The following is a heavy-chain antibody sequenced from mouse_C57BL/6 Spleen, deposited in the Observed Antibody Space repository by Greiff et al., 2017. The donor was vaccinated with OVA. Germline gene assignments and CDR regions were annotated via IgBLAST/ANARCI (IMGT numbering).Heavy chain of an antibody. Sequence: QVQLQQPGAELVKPGASVKLSCKASGYTFTSYWMQWVKQRPGQGLEWIGEIDPSDSYTNYNQKFKGKATLTVDTSSSTAYMPLNNLTSEDSAVYYCARRGDCDGYWGQGTLVTVSA. V-gene: IGHV1-50*01. J-gene: IGHJ3*01. CDR2: IDPSDSYT. CDR1: GYTFTSYW. CDR3: ARRGDCDGY.